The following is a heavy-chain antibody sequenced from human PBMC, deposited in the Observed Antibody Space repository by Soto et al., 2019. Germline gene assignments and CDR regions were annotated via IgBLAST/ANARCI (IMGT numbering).Heavy chain of an antibody. CDR3: AEAGGYCISTSCPEDYYYGMDV. J-gene: IGHJ6*02. Sequence: PSETLSLTCAVSGGSISSSNWWSWVRQPPGKGLEWIGEIYHSGSTNYNPSLKSRVTISVDKSKNQFSLKLSSVTAADTAVYYCAEAGGYCISTSCPEDYYYGMDVWGQGTTVTVSS. CDR1: GGSISSSNW. CDR2: IYHSGST. D-gene: IGHD2-2*01. V-gene: IGHV4-4*02.